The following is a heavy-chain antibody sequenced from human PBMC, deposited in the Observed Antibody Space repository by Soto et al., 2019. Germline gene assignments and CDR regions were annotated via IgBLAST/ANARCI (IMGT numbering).Heavy chain of an antibody. CDR1: GFTFSSYA. CDR2: ISGSGGST. V-gene: IGHV3-23*01. CDR3: AKDLGTMVQGVIRNNYYYYYMDV. Sequence: GGSLRLSCAASGFTFSSYAMSWVRQAPGKGLEWVSAISGSGGSTYYADSVKGRFTISRDNSKNTLYLQMNSLRAEDTAVYYCAKDLGTMVQGVIRNNYYYYYMDVWGKGTTVTVSS. J-gene: IGHJ6*03. D-gene: IGHD3-10*01.